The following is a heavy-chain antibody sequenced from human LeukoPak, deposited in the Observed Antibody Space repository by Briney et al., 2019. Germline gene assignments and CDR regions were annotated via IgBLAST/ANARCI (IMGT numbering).Heavy chain of an antibody. V-gene: IGHV4-61*05. Sequence: SETLSLTCTVSGGSISSSSYYWSWIRQPPGKGLEWIGYIYYSGSTNYNPSLKSRVTISVDTSKNQFSLKLSSVTAADTAVCYCARRWYYYDSSYFDYWGQGTLVTVSS. CDR3: ARRWYYYDSSYFDY. D-gene: IGHD3-22*01. J-gene: IGHJ4*02. CDR2: IYYSGST. CDR1: GGSISSSSYY.